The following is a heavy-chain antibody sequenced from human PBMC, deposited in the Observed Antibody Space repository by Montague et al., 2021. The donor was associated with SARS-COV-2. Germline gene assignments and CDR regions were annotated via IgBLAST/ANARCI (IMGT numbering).Heavy chain of an antibody. J-gene: IGHJ4*02. V-gene: IGHV4-34*01. Sequence: SETLSLTCSVGGSFAGSSYNCLRRTPGKGLEWIGDIYYSGATDYNPSLKGRVTISADTSKNEFSLVLRSVSAADTAIYYCARGTKPYYDLWLWGQGTLVTVSS. CDR1: GGSFAGSS. CDR2: IYYSGAT. CDR3: ARGTKPYYDLWL. D-gene: IGHD3-3*01.